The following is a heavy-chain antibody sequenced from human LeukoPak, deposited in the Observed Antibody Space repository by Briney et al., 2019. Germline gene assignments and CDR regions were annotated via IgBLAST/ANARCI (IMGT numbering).Heavy chain of an antibody. D-gene: IGHD1-26*01. V-gene: IGHV1-69*05. CDR2: IIPIFGTA. J-gene: IGHJ4*02. CDR1: GYTFTSYD. CDR3: AGDSGSYGGGFDY. Sequence: SVKVSCKASGYTFTSYDINWVRQAPGQGLEWMGGIIPIFGTANYAQKFQGRVTITTDESTSTAYMELSSLRSEDTAVYYCAGDSGSYGGGFDYWGQGTLVTVSS.